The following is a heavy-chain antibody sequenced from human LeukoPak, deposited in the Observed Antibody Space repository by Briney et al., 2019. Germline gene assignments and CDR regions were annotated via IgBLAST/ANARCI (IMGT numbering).Heavy chain of an antibody. V-gene: IGHV4-59*01. J-gene: IGHJ3*02. CDR1: GGSISSYY. CDR3: ARDGIAAAVKSTDAFDI. CDR2: IYYSGSI. D-gene: IGHD6-13*01. Sequence: SETLSLTCTVSGGSISSYYWSWIRQPPGKGLEWIGYIYYSGSINYNPSLKSRVTISVHTSKNQFSLKLSSVTAADTAVYYCARDGIAAAVKSTDAFDIWGQGTMVSVSS.